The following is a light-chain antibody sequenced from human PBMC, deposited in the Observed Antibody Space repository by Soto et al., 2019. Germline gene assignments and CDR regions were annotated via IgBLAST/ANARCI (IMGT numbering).Light chain of an antibody. CDR2: AAS. V-gene: IGKV1-6*01. J-gene: IGKJ2*01. Sequence: IQMTQSPSSLSASVGDRVTITCRASQGIRNDLGWYQQKPGKALKLLIYAASDLESGVPSRFSGSGSGTDFTFTISSLQPEDFAAYYCLQQYNYPRTFGQGTKLEIK. CDR1: QGIRND. CDR3: LQQYNYPRT.